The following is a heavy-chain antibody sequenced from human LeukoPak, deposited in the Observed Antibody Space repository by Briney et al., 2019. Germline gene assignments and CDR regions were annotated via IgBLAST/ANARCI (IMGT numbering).Heavy chain of an antibody. D-gene: IGHD3-10*01. CDR1: GGSVSSGTYY. CDR2: IYYTGST. V-gene: IGHV4-61*01. J-gene: IGHJ4*02. Sequence: PSETLSLTCTVSGGSVSSGTYYWSWIRQPPGKGLEWIGYIYYTGSTNYNPSLKSRLTISVDTSKNQFSLKLSSVTAADTAVYYCARRGGSGRIFDYWVQGTLVTVSS. CDR3: ARRGGSGRIFDY.